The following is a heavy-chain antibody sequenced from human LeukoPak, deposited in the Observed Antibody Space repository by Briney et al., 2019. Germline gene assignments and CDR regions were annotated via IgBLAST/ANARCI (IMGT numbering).Heavy chain of an antibody. CDR3: ARAVQIYKKDY. CDR1: GFNVSSSY. D-gene: IGHD1-1*01. J-gene: IGHJ4*02. Sequence: PGGSLRLSCAASGFNVSSSYMTWVRQAPGKGLEWVAFIYSGGATSYADSVRGRFTISRDNSKNTLYLQMNSLRAEDTAVYYCARAVQIYKKDYWGQGTLVTVSS. CDR2: IYSGGAT. V-gene: IGHV3-53*01.